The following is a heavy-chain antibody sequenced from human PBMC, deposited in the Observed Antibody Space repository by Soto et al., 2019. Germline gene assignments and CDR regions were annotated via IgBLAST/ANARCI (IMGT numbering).Heavy chain of an antibody. J-gene: IGHJ4*02. D-gene: IGHD5-18*01. CDR1: GVNFRDYY. V-gene: IGHV3-11*05. Sequence: GGSQRLSSTASGVNFRDYYMSWIRQAPGKGLEWVSYISSSSSYTNYADSVKGRFTISRDNAKNSLYLQMNSLRAEDTAVYYCARDRRGYSSGWGQGTQVTVSS. CDR2: ISSSSSYT. CDR3: ARDRRGYSSG.